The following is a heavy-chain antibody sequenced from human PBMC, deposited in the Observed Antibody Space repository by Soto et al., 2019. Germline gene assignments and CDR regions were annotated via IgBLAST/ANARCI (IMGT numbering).Heavy chain of an antibody. J-gene: IGHJ6*02. CDR2: ISSSISYI. D-gene: IGHD5-18*01. Sequence: PGGSLRLSCAASGFTFSSYSMNWVRQAPGKGLEWVSSISSSISYIYYADSVKGRFTISRDNAKNSLYLQMNSLRAEDTAVYYCARERGWIKLWLAGMDVWGQGTKVTVSS. V-gene: IGHV3-21*01. CDR1: GFTFSSYS. CDR3: ARERGWIKLWLAGMDV.